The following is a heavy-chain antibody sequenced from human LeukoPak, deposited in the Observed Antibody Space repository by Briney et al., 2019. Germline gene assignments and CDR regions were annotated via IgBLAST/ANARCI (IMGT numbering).Heavy chain of an antibody. Sequence: GESLKISGKSSGYSFTSYWIGWVRQMPGKGLEWMGIIYPGDSDTRYSPSFQGQVTISADKSISTAYLQWSSLKASDTAMYYCARQNYYDTSGYYSCFDYWGQGTLVTVSS. CDR1: GYSFTSYW. D-gene: IGHD3-22*01. J-gene: IGHJ4*02. CDR2: IYPGDSDT. CDR3: ARQNYYDTSGYYSCFDY. V-gene: IGHV5-51*01.